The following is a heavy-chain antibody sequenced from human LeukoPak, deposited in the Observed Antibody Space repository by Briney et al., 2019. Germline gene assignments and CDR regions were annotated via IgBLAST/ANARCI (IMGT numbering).Heavy chain of an antibody. J-gene: IGHJ4*02. CDR1: GFTFSSYA. CDR2: ISYDGSNK. CDR3: ARMMTDY. D-gene: IGHD3-16*01. Sequence: GGSLRLSCAASGFTFSSYAMHWVRQAPGKGLEWVTVISYDGSNKYYADSVKGRFTISRDNSKNTLYLQMNSLRAEDTAVYYCARMMTDYWGQGTLVTVSS. V-gene: IGHV3-30*04.